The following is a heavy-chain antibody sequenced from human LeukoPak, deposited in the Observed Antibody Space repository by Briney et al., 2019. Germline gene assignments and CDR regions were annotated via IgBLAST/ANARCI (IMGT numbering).Heavy chain of an antibody. Sequence: ASVKVSCKASGYTFTGYYMYWVRQAPGQGLEWMGRINPNSGGTNYAQKFQGRVTMTRDTSISTAYMELSRLRSDDTAVYYCARDLNTESASGNYWGQGTLVTVSS. CDR2: INPNSGGT. CDR1: GYTFTGYY. V-gene: IGHV1-2*06. J-gene: IGHJ4*02. CDR3: ARDLNTESASGNY. D-gene: IGHD5-18*01.